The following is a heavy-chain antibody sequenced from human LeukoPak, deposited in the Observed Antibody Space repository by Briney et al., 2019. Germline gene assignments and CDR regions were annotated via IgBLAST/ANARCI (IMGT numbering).Heavy chain of an antibody. CDR2: ISAYNGNT. CDR3: AREVGEYYYGSGSYYPRYYFDY. CDR1: GYTFTSYY. J-gene: IGHJ4*02. Sequence: GASVKVSCKASGYTFTSYYMHWVRQAPGQGLEWMGWISAYNGNTNYAQKLQGRVTMTTDTSTSTAYMELRSLRSDDTAVYYCAREVGEYYYGSGSYYPRYYFDYWGQGTLVTVSS. V-gene: IGHV1-18*04. D-gene: IGHD3-10*01.